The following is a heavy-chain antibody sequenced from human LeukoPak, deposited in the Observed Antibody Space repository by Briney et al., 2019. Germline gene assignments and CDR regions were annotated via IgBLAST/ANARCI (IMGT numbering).Heavy chain of an antibody. D-gene: IGHD5-12*01. V-gene: IGHV3-23*01. CDR3: AKSAGVATIYFDS. CDR2: IGSDGDR. J-gene: IGHJ4*02. CDR1: GIAFRSYA. Sequence: PGGSLRLSCTASGIAFRSYAMAWVRQAPGKGLEGVAAIGSDGDRVHEDSVKGRFTISRDNSKSTLYLQMDNLRAEDTAVYFCAKSAGVATIYFDSWGQGALVTVSS.